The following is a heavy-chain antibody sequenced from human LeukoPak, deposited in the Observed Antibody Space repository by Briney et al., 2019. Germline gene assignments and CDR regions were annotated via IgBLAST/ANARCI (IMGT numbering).Heavy chain of an antibody. CDR2: ISSSSSYI. CDR1: GFTFSYYS. CDR3: AREGTHYVNWFDP. J-gene: IGHJ5*02. D-gene: IGHD4-17*01. V-gene: IGHV3-21*01. Sequence: AGGSLRLSCAASGFTFSYYSMNWVRQAPGKGLEWVSSISSSSSYIYYADSVKGRFTISRDNAKNSLYLQMNSLRAEDTAVYYCAREGTHYVNWFDPWGQGTLVTVSS.